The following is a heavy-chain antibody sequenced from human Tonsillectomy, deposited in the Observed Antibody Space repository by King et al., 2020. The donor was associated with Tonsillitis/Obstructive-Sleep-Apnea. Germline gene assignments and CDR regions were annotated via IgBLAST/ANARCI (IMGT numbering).Heavy chain of an antibody. CDR1: GFTFSSYW. D-gene: IGHD6-19*01. CDR3: ARDLDPYSSGWTGAFDI. Sequence: VQLVESGGGLVQPGGSLRLSCAASGFTFSSYWMHWVRQAPGKGLLCVSRINSDGSSTSYEDSVKGRFTISRDNAKNTLYLQMNSLRAEDTAVYYCARDLDPYSSGWTGAFDIWGQGTMVTVSS. V-gene: IGHV3-74*01. CDR2: INSDGSST. J-gene: IGHJ3*02.